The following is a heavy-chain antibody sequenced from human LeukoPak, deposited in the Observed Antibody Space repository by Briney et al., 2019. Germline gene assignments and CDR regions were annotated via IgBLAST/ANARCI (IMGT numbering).Heavy chain of an antibody. D-gene: IGHD3-16*02. CDR2: INSDGSST. CDR1: GFTFSSYW. J-gene: IGHJ4*02. CDR3: ARAPSYVWGSYRGEYYFDY. V-gene: IGHV3-74*01. Sequence: GGSLRLSCAASGFTFSSYWMHWVRQAPGKGLVWVSRINSDGSSTSYADSVKGRFTISRDNAKNTLYLQMNSLRAEDTAVYYCARAPSYVWGSYRGEYYFDYWGQGTLVTVSS.